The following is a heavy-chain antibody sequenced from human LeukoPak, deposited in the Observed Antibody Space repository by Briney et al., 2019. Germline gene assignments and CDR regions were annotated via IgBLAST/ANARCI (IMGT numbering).Heavy chain of an antibody. CDR3: ARYASYSNYADFDY. Sequence: GGSLRLSCAASGFTLSDYYMSWIRQAPGKGLEWVSFISSSGSTIYYADSVKGRFTISRDKAKSSLYLQMNSLRAEDTAVYYCARYASYSNYADFDYWGQGTLVTVSS. J-gene: IGHJ4*02. CDR1: GFTLSDYY. D-gene: IGHD4-11*01. V-gene: IGHV3-11*04. CDR2: ISSSGSTI.